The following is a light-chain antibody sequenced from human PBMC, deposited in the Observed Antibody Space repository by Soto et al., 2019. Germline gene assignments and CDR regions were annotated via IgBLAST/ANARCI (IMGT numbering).Light chain of an antibody. CDR1: SSDVGTYKF. V-gene: IGLV2-23*01. J-gene: IGLJ3*02. Sequence: QSALTQPASVSGSPGQSITISSTGTSSDVGTYKFVSWYQQHPGKVPTLMIHEGTKRPSGVSNRFSGSKSGNTATLTISGLQPEDEANYYCCSYAGTSFWVFGGGTKVTVL. CDR3: CSYAGTSFWV. CDR2: EGT.